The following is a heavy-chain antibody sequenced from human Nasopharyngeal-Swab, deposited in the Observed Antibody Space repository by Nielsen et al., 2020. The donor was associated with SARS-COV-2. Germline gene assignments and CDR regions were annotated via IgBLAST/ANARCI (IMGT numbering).Heavy chain of an antibody. CDR2: ISYDGSNK. Sequence: GESLKISCAASGFTFSRYTMHWVCQAPGKGLEWVAVISYDGSNKYYADSVKGRLTISRDISKNTLYLQMNSLRAEDTAVFYCASTPLDSSGYYYAFHYWGRGTLVTVSS. V-gene: IGHV3-30-3*01. CDR1: GFTFSRYT. J-gene: IGHJ4*02. D-gene: IGHD3-22*01. CDR3: ASTPLDSSGYYYAFHY.